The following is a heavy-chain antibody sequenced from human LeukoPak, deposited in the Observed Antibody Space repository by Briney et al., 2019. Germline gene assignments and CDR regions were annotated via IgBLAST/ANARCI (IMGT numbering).Heavy chain of an antibody. CDR2: IYYSGTT. CDR3: ARGVYIAAAQYAY. V-gene: IGHV4-59*01. CDR1: GGSISSYY. D-gene: IGHD6-13*01. Sequence: SETLTLTCTVSGGSISSYYWSWIRQPPGKGLEWIGYIYYSGTTNYNPSLKSRVTISVDTSKNQFSLKLSSVTAADTAVYYCARGVYIAAAQYAYWGQGTLVTVSS. J-gene: IGHJ4*02.